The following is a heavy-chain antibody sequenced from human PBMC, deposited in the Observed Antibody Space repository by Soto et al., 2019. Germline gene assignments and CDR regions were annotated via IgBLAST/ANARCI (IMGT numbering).Heavy chain of an antibody. CDR1: GVTFSSYG. V-gene: IGHV3-33*01. CDR3: ARDRSFRSGKLDY. D-gene: IGHD3-10*01. Sequence: LRLSWAASGVTFSSYGMHWVRQAPGKGVEWVAVIWYDGSNKYYADSVKGRFTISRDNSRNTLYLQMNSLRAEDTAVYYCARDRSFRSGKLDYWGQGTLVTVSS. CDR2: IWYDGSNK. J-gene: IGHJ4*02.